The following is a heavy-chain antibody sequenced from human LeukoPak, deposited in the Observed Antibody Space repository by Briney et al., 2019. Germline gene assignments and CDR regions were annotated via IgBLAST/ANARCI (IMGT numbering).Heavy chain of an antibody. CDR1: GGSISSSSYY. J-gene: IGHJ5*02. Sequence: PSETLSLTCTVSGGSISSSSYYWGGIRQPPGKGLEWIGSIYYSGSTYYNPSLKSRVTISVDTSKNQFSLKLSSVTAADTAVYYCARQGQVLLWFGEPRAYNWFDPWGQGTLVTVSS. V-gene: IGHV4-39*01. D-gene: IGHD3-10*01. CDR3: ARQGQVLLWFGEPRAYNWFDP. CDR2: IYYSGST.